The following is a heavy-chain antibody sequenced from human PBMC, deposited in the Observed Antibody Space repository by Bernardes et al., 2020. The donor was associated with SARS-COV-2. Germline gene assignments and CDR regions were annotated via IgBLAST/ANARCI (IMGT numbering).Heavy chain of an antibody. CDR3: ARGHYYPDSSGSNDY. D-gene: IGHD3-22*01. V-gene: IGHV1-8*02. CDR1: GYTFTGYD. J-gene: IGHJ4*02. CDR2: MNPNNGNT. Sequence: ASVKVSCKASGYTFTGYDINWVRQVTGQGFEWVGWMNPNNGNTGSAQKFQGRVTITRDTSINTAYMELSSLRFEDTAVYYCARGHYYPDSSGSNDYWGQGTLVTVSS.